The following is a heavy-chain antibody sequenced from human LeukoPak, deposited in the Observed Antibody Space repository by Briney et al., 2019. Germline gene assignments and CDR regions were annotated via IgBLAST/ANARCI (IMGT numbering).Heavy chain of an antibody. V-gene: IGHV3-48*02. CDR1: GFTFSGYS. J-gene: IGHJ6*02. D-gene: IGHD6-13*01. CDR3: ARDRGSSSPHGMDV. Sequence: PGGSLRLPCAASGFTFSGYSMNWVRQSPGKGLEWVSYISSSSVTIYYADSVKGRFTISRDNAKNSLYLQMNSLRDEDTAVYYCARDRGSSSPHGMDVWGQGTTVTVSS. CDR2: ISSSSVTI.